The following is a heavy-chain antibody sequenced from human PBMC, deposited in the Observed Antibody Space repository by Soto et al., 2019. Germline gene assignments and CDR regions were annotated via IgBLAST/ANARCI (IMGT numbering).Heavy chain of an antibody. CDR2: IKRKAQGGTT. J-gene: IGHJ6*04. CDR1: GLNFTNAW. Sequence: GGSLRLSCEASGLNFTNAWMIWVRQAPGKGLEWVGRIKRKAQGGTTDYAAPVKGRFTISRDDSKSTLYLQMSSLRAEDTALYYCVTHLPWDVWGTGTTVTVSS. CDR3: VTHLPWDV. V-gene: IGHV3-15*01.